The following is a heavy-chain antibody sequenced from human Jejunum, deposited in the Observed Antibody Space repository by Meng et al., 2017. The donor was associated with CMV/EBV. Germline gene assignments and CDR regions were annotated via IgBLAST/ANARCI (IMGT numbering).Heavy chain of an antibody. CDR1: FILHS. CDR3: ARDYYGSGIGGNYFDY. Sequence: FILHSLTWVRQAPGKGLEWVSYISRSSDTINYADFVKGRFTISRDNSKNSLYLQMNSLRAEDSAVYYCARDYYGSGIGGNYFDYWGQGILVTVSS. V-gene: IGHV3-48*04. D-gene: IGHD3-10*01. CDR2: ISRSSDTI. J-gene: IGHJ4*02.